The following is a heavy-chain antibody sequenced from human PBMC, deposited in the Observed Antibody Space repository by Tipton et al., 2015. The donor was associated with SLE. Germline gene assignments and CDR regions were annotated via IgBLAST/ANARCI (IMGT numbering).Heavy chain of an antibody. CDR1: GFTFSSYE. Sequence: SLRLSCAASGFTFSSYEMNWVRQAPGKGLEWVSYISSSRSTIYYADSVKGRFTISRDNAKNSLYLQMDSLRAEDTAVYYCARDSVIVGSWGSYFDYWGQGTLVTVSS. CDR3: ARDSVIVGSWGSYFDY. CDR2: ISSSRSTI. D-gene: IGHD1-26*01. V-gene: IGHV3-48*03. J-gene: IGHJ4*02.